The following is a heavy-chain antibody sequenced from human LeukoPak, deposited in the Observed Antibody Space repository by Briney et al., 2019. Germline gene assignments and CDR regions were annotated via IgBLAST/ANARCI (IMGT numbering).Heavy chain of an antibody. V-gene: IGHV3-21*01. D-gene: IGHD3-10*01. Sequence: GGSLRLSCAASGFTFSSYSMNWVRQAPGKGLEWVSSISSSSSYIYYADSVKGRFTISRDNAKNSLYLQMNSLRAGDTAVYYCAGYYGSGSYDYWGQGTLVTVSS. CDR3: AGYYGSGSYDY. CDR2: ISSSSSYI. CDR1: GFTFSSYS. J-gene: IGHJ4*02.